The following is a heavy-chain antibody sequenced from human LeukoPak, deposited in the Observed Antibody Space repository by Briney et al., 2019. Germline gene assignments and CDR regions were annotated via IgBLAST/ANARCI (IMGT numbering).Heavy chain of an antibody. CDR3: AKGRGFGELLPLDY. V-gene: IGHV3-23*01. Sequence: PGGSLRLSCVAAGFTFSSYAMSWVRQAPGKGLEWVSGISGSGGSTYYADSVKGRFTISRDNSKNTLYLQMNSLRAEDTAVYYCAKGRGFGELLPLDYWGQGTLVTVSS. J-gene: IGHJ4*02. CDR1: GFTFSSYA. D-gene: IGHD3-10*01. CDR2: ISGSGGST.